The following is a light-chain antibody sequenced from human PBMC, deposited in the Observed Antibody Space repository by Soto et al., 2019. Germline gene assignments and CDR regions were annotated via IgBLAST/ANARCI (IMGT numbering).Light chain of an antibody. CDR3: KQLSNF. J-gene: IGKJ3*01. Sequence: EIVLTQSPATLSLSPGERATLSCRASQSVSSYLAWYQQKPGQAPRLLIYDASNRATGIPARFSGSGSGTAFTLTISSLEPEDFAVYYCKQLSNFFGPGTKVDIK. CDR1: QSVSSY. CDR2: DAS. V-gene: IGKV3-11*01.